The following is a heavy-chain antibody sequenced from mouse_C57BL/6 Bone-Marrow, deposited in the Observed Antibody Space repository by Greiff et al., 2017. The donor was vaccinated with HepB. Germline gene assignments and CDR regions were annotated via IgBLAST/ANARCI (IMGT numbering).Heavy chain of an antibody. CDR1: GYTFTGYW. CDR2: ILPGSGST. D-gene: IGHD3-2*02. V-gene: IGHV1-9*01. CDR3: AREDSSGYGRAWFAY. Sequence: QVQLKESGAELMKPGASVKLSCKATGYTFTGYWIEWVKQRPGHGLEWIGEILPGSGSTNYNEKFKGKATFTADTSSNTAYMQLSSLTTEDSAIYYCAREDSSGYGRAWFAYWGQGTLVTVSA. J-gene: IGHJ3*01.